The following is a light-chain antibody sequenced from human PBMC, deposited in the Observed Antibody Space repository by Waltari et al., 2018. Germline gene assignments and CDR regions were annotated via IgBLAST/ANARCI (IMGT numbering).Light chain of an antibody. CDR3: QRYNSYPIT. Sequence: DIQMTQSPSTLSASVGDRVTITCWASQSIGSWLAWYQQKPGKAPKLLIYEATSLESGVPSRFSASGSGTEFTRTISSLQPDDYATNYCQRYNSYPITFGPGTKVDI. J-gene: IGKJ3*01. V-gene: IGKV1-5*03. CDR2: EAT. CDR1: QSIGSW.